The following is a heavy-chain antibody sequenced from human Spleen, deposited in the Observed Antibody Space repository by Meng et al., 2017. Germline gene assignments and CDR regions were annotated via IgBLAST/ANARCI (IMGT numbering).Heavy chain of an antibody. V-gene: IGHV3-7*01. J-gene: IGHJ4*02. CDR2: IRPDGSET. Sequence: GESLKISCAASGFTLSDYYMSWIRQAPGKGLEWVANIRPDGSETYYVDSLKGRFTISRDNAKNSLNLQMTNLRAEDTAIYYCASLSPSSWYFPYWGQGTMVTVSS. CDR3: ASLSPSSWYFPY. CDR1: GFTLSDYY. D-gene: IGHD6-13*01.